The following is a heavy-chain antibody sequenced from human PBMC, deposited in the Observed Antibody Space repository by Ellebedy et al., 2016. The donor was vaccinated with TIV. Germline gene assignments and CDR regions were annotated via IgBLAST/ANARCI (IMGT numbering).Heavy chain of an antibody. CDR1: GFTFSSYA. J-gene: IGHJ4*02. CDR3: AKYRIYSRSTGGGDC. CDR2: ISGSGDRT. V-gene: IGHV3-23*01. D-gene: IGHD6-6*01. Sequence: GESLEISCAASGFTFSSYAMTWVRQDPGKGLEWVSSISGSGDRTYYTDSVKGRFTISRDNSKNTLYLEMNSLRAEDTALYYCAKYRIYSRSTGGGDCWGQGILVTVSS.